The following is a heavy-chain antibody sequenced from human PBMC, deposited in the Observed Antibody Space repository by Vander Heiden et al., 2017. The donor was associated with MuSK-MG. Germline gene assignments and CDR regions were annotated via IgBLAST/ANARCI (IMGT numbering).Heavy chain of an antibody. Sequence: FTFSSYSMNWVRQAPGKGLEWVSYISSGSNTIYYADAVKGRFTISRDNAKNSLYLQMNSLRAEDTAVYYCARTGYCTGGSCPLDYWGQGTLVTVSS. D-gene: IGHD2-15*01. CDR3: ARTGYCTGGSCPLDY. J-gene: IGHJ4*02. V-gene: IGHV3-48*01. CDR1: FTFSSYS. CDR2: ISSGSNTI.